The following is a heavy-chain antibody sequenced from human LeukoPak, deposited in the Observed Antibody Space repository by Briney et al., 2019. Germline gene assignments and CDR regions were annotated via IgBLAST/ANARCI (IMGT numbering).Heavy chain of an antibody. CDR2: INHSGST. D-gene: IGHD3-16*02. CDR1: GGSFSGYY. CDR3: ARCRSLGELSLSDFDY. V-gene: IGHV4-34*01. Sequence: PSEALSLTCAVYGGSFSGYYWSWIRQPPGKGLEWIGEINHSGSTNYNPSLKSRVTISVDTSKNQFSLKLSSVTAADTAVYYWARCRSLGELSLSDFDYWGQGTLVTVSS. J-gene: IGHJ4*02.